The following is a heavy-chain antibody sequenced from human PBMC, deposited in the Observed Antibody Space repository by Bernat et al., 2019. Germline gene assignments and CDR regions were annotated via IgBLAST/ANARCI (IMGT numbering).Heavy chain of an antibody. CDR1: GFTFSSYA. D-gene: IGHD4-23*01. J-gene: IGHJ4*02. CDR2: ISGSGGST. CDR3: AKGGFNYGGKFGY. V-gene: IGHV3-23*04. Sequence: EVHLAESGGDLVQPGGSLRLSCAASGFTFSSYAMSWVRQAPGKGLEWVSAISGSGGSTYYADSVKGRFTISRDNSKNTLYLQMNSLRAEDTAVYYCAKGGFNYGGKFGYWGQGTLVTVSS.